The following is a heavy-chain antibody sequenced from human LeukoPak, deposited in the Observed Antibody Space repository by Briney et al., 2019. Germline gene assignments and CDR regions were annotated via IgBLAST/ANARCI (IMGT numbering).Heavy chain of an antibody. Sequence: PXXXYWMSWGRRAPGKGVEWVANIKQDGSEKYYLESVKGRFTISRENTKNSLYLQMNSLRAEDTAVYYCARDVSYGYYYAYYFDYWGQGTLVTVSS. CDR1: PXXXYW. J-gene: IGHJ4*02. D-gene: IGHD3-22*01. CDR2: IKQDGSEK. CDR3: ARDVSYGYYYAYYFDY. V-gene: IGHV3-7*01.